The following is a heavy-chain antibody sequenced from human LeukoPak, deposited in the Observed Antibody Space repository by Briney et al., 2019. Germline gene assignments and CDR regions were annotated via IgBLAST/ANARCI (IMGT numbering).Heavy chain of an antibody. J-gene: IGHJ6*03. CDR2: IKQDGSEK. Sequence: GGSLRLSCAASGFTFSSYWMSWVRQAPGKVLEWVANIKQDGSEKYYVDSVKGRFTISRDNAKNSLYLQMNSLRAEDTAVYYCARGPRVGAAGFVSYHYIDVWGKGTTVTVSS. D-gene: IGHD1-26*01. CDR3: ARGPRVGAAGFVSYHYIDV. CDR1: GFTFSSYW. V-gene: IGHV3-7*01.